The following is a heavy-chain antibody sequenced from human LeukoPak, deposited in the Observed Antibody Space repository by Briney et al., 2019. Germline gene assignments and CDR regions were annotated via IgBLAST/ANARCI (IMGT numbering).Heavy chain of an antibody. CDR2: IYHSGST. J-gene: IGHJ4*02. V-gene: IGHV4-61*01. Sequence: SETLSLTCTVSGGSVSSGSYYWSWIRQPPGKGLEWIGEIYHSGSTNYNPSLKSRVTISVDKSKNQFSLKLSSVTAADTAVYYCARGRWLALGYWGQGTLVTVSS. D-gene: IGHD6-19*01. CDR1: GGSVSSGSYY. CDR3: ARGRWLALGY.